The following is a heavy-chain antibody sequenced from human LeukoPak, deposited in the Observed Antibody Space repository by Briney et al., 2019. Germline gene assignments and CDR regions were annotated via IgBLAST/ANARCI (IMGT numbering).Heavy chain of an antibody. CDR2: ISSSSSYI. J-gene: IGHJ4*02. CDR1: GFTFSSYS. V-gene: IGHV3-21*01. Sequence: GGSLRLSCAASGFTFSSYSMNWVRQAQGKGLEWVSSISSSSSYIYYADSVKGRFTISRDNAKNSLYLQMNSLRPEDTAVYYCAKDIYGGNYFDYWGQGTLVTVSS. D-gene: IGHD4-23*01. CDR3: AKDIYGGNYFDY.